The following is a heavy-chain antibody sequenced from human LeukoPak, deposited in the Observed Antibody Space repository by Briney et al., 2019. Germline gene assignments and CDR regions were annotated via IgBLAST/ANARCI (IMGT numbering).Heavy chain of an antibody. J-gene: IGHJ4*02. CDR2: ISGSGGST. D-gene: IGHD2-2*03. V-gene: IGHV3-23*01. Sequence: GGSLRLSCAASGFTFSSYAMSWVRQAPGKGLEWVPAISGSGGSTYYADSVKGRFTISRDNSKNTLYLQMNSLRAEDTAVYYCARDGSYPFDYWGQGTLVTVSS. CDR1: GFTFSSYA. CDR3: ARDGSYPFDY.